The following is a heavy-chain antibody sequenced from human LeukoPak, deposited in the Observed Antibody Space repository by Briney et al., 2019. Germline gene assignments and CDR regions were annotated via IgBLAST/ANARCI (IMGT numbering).Heavy chain of an antibody. Sequence: PGGSLRLSCAASGFTLSSFAMNWVRQAPGKGLEWVSAISGSRGSTFYADSVKGRFTISRDNSENTLYLQMNSLRAEDTAVYYCVKRTVNYPFDFWGQGTLLTVSS. CDR3: VKRTVNYPFDF. CDR1: GFTLSSFA. J-gene: IGHJ4*02. V-gene: IGHV3-23*01. CDR2: ISGSRGST. D-gene: IGHD1-7*01.